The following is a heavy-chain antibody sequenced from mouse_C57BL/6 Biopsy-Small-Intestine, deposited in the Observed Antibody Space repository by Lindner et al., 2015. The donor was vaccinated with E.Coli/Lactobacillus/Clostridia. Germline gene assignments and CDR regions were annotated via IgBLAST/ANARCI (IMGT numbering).Heavy chain of an antibody. CDR3: ARGSIYDGYYWYFDI. Sequence: VQLQESGPELMKPGASVKISCKASGYGFTSYYIHWVKQRPGQGLEWIGWIYPGSGNTKYNEKFKGKATLTADTSSSTAYMQLSSLTSEGSAVYYCARGSIYDGYYWYFDIWGTGTTVTVSS. CDR2: IYPGSGNT. D-gene: IGHD2-3*01. J-gene: IGHJ1*03. V-gene: IGHV1-66*01. CDR1: GYGFTSYY.